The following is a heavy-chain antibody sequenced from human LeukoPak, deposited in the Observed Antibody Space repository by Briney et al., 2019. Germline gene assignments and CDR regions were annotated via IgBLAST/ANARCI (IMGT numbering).Heavy chain of an antibody. CDR3: ARGKPAMSYFDG. CDR1: AFTFRDYW. J-gene: IGHJ4*02. CDR2: INSDEITT. V-gene: IGHV3-74*01. Sequence: GGSLRLSCVAPAFTFRDYWMHWVRQAPGKGLVWVSRINSDEITTTYADSVKGRFTISRDNAKNTLYLQMNSLRAEDTAIYYCARGKPAMSYFDGWGQGALVTVSS.